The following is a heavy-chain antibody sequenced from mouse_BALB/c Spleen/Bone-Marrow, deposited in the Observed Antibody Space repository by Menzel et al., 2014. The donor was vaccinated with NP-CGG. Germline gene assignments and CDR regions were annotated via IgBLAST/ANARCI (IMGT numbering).Heavy chain of an antibody. CDR1: GFTFSDYY. J-gene: IGHJ4*01. D-gene: IGHD2-1*01. Sequence: EVKLMESGGGLVKPGGSLKLSCAASGFTFSDYYMYWVRQTPEKGLEWVATISDGGSYTYYPDSVKGRFTISRDNAKNNLYLQMSSLKSEDTAMYYCARDGNYYAMDYWGQGTSVTVPS. V-gene: IGHV5-4*02. CDR2: ISDGGSYT. CDR3: ARDGNYYAMDY.